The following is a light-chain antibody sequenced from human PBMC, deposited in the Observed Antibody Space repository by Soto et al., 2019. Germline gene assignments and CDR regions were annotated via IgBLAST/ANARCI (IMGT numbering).Light chain of an antibody. V-gene: IGLV2-14*01. CDR2: EVS. Sequence: QSVLTQPASVSGSPGQSITISCTGTSSDVGGYNYVSWYQQHPGKAPKLMIYEVSNRPSGVSYRFSGSKSGNTASLTISGLQAEYEADYYCSSYTSTSTYVFGTGTKLTVL. J-gene: IGLJ1*01. CDR3: SSYTSTSTYV. CDR1: SSDVGGYNY.